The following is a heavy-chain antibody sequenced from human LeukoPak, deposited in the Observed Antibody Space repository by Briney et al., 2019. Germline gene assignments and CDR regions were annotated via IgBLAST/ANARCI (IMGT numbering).Heavy chain of an antibody. J-gene: IGHJ5*02. CDR2: IYTSGST. CDR3: ARVGGHCSGGSCYYNWFDP. CDR1: GGSISSYY. D-gene: IGHD2-15*01. Sequence: SETLSLTCTVSGGSISSYYWSWIRQPAGKGLEWIGRIYTSGSTNYNPSLKSRVTMSVDTSKNQFSLKLSSVTAADTAVYYCARVGGHCSGGSCYYNWFDPWGQGTLVTVSS. V-gene: IGHV4-4*07.